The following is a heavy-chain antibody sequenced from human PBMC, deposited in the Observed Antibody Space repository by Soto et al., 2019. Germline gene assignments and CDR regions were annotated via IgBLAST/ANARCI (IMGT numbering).Heavy chain of an antibody. CDR3: ARDRYYDFWSGYYLGPRLDY. CDR1: GYTFTSYG. V-gene: IGHV1-18*01. CDR2: ISAYNGNT. Sequence: ASVKVSCKASGYTFTSYGISWVRQAPGQGLEWMGWISAYNGNTNYAQKLQGRVTMTTDTSTSTAYMELRSLRSDDTAVYYCARDRYYDFWSGYYLGPRLDYWGQGTLVTVSS. J-gene: IGHJ4*02. D-gene: IGHD3-3*01.